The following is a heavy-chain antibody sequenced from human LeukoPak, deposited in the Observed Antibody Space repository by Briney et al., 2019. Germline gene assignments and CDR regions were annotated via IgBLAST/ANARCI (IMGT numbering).Heavy chain of an antibody. CDR3: AGSPYYYYYYMDV. CDR1: GGSISSYY. Sequence: PSETLSLTCTVSGGSISSYYWSWIRQPPGKGLEWIGYIYYSGSTNYNPSLKSRVTISVDTSKNQFSLKLSSVTAADTAVYYCAGSPYYYYYYMDVWGKGTTVTVSS. V-gene: IGHV4-59*08. J-gene: IGHJ6*03. CDR2: IYYSGST. D-gene: IGHD2-15*01.